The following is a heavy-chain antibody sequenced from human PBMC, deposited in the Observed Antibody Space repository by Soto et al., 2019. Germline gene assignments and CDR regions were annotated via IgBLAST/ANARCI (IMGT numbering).Heavy chain of an antibody. D-gene: IGHD1-26*01. CDR1: GFTFSSYA. J-gene: IGHJ6*01. V-gene: IGHV3-23*01. Sequence: PGGSLRLSCAASGFTFSSYAMSWVRQAPWKGLEWVSAISGSGGSTYYADSVKGRFTISRDNSKNTLYLQMNSLRAEDTAVYYCAKPTASVDSYYFDYYYGMDVWGQGTTVTVSS. CDR2: ISGSGGST. CDR3: AKPTASVDSYYFDYYYGMDV.